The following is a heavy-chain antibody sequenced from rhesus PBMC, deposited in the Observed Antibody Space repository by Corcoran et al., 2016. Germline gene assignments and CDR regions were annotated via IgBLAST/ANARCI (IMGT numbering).Heavy chain of an antibody. CDR3: AREYCSGGVCYGAYFEV. CDR2: IYGSSMNT. Sequence: QVQLQESGPGVMKPSETLSLTCAVSGGSISDSYRWSWIRQTPGKGLDWIGYIYGSSMNTNYNPSLKSRVTIVKDTYKNQCSLKLSSVTAADTAVYYCAREYCSGGVCYGAYFEVWGQGALVTVSA. V-gene: IGHV4S10*01. D-gene: IGHD2-8*01. CDR1: GGSISDSYR. J-gene: IGHJ1*01.